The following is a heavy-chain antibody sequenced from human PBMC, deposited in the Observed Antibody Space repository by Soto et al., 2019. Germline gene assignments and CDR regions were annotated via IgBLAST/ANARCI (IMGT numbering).Heavy chain of an antibody. CDR3: QRAVFVAVGGTGY. CDR1: GYTFTSDY. V-gene: IGHV1-46*01. CDR2: ISPSGGTT. D-gene: IGHD1-26*01. J-gene: IGHJ4*02. Sequence: ASVKVSCKASGYTFTSDYMHWVRQAPGQGFEWMGRISPSGGTTIYSQNFQGRFSVTRDTSTSTVYMELSSLRSEDTAVNYCQRAVFVAVGGTGYCGQPTLVTVSS.